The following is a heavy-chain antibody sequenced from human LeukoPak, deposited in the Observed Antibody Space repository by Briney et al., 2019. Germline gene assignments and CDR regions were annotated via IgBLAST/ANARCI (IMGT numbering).Heavy chain of an antibody. J-gene: IGHJ3*02. CDR2: IFYSGST. V-gene: IGHV4-59*08. CDR3: GRLSTRFCSGGTCYTNGAVDI. Sequence: SETLSLTCTVSGGSISSYYWSWIRQPPGQGLKWIGYIFYSGSTNYNPSLKSRVTMSVDTSNKQFSLRLSSVTAADTALYYCGRLSTRFCSGGTCYTNGAVDIWGQGTRVTVSS. CDR1: GGSISSYY. D-gene: IGHD2-15*01.